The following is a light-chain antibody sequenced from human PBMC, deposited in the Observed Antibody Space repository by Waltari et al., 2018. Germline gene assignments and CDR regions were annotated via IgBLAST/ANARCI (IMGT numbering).Light chain of an antibody. CDR1: SGGYNL. Sequence: QPALTQPASVSGSPGQSITVSCTGTSGGYNLVSWYQHHPDKGPKLIIYEVTNRPSGVSNRFSGSKSDNTASLTISGFQAEDEAEYYCCSCSYTPTTTVIFGGGTKLTVL. CDR2: EVT. J-gene: IGLJ2*01. CDR3: CSCSYTPTTTVI. V-gene: IGLV2-23*02.